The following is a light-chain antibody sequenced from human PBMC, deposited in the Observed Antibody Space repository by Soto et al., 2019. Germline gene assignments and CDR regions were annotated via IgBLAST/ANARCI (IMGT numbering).Light chain of an antibody. CDR2: GAS. CDR1: QSVNSDY. V-gene: IGKV3-20*01. Sequence: EIVLTQSPGTLSLSPGERATLSCRASQSVNSDYFAWYQQRPGQPPRLLIYGASSRATGIPDRFSGSGSGTDFTLSISRLEPEDFAVYYCQQCGSSPWTFGQGTKVDIK. J-gene: IGKJ1*01. CDR3: QQCGSSPWT.